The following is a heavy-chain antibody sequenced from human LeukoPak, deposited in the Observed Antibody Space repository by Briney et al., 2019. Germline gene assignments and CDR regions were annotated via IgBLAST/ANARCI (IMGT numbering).Heavy chain of an antibody. D-gene: IGHD3-22*01. V-gene: IGHV3-30*18. Sequence: PGGSLRLSCAASGFTFSSYGMHWVRQAPGKGLEWVAVISYDGSNKYYADSVEGRFTISRDNSKNTLYLQMNSLRAEDTAVYYCAKDVEGYYDSSGYYSYYFDYWGQGTLVTVSS. CDR2: ISYDGSNK. CDR3: AKDVEGYYDSSGYYSYYFDY. J-gene: IGHJ4*02. CDR1: GFTFSSYG.